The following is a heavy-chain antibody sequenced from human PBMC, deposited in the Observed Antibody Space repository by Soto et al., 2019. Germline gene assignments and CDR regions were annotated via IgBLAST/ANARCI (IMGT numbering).Heavy chain of an antibody. V-gene: IGHV4-31*03. J-gene: IGHJ1*01. Sequence: SETLSLTCTVSGGSISSGGYYWSWIRQHPGKGLEWIGYIYYSGSTYYNPSLKSRVTISVDTSKNQFSLKLSSVTAADTAVYYCARVTAPYYYDSSGYPEHFQHWGQGTLVTVSS. CDR1: GGSISSGGYY. CDR3: ARVTAPYYYDSSGYPEHFQH. D-gene: IGHD3-22*01. CDR2: IYYSGST.